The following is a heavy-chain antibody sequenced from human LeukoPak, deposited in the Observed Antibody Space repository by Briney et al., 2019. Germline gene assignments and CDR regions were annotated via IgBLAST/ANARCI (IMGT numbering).Heavy chain of an antibody. CDR2: FDPEDGET. CDR1: GYTLAELS. D-gene: IGHD5-18*01. J-gene: IGHJ4*02. CDR3: ASNPRRGYSYGYFDY. Sequence: ASVKVSCKVSGYTLAELSMHWVRQAPGKGLEWMGGFDPEDGETIYAQKFQGRVTMTEDTSTDTAYMELSSLRSEDTAVYYCASNPRRGYSYGYFDYWGQGTLVTVSS. V-gene: IGHV1-24*01.